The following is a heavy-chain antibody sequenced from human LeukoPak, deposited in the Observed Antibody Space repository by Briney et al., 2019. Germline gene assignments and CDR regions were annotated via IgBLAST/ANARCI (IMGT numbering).Heavy chain of an antibody. CDR1: GGSFSTYG. J-gene: IGHJ4*02. CDR2: SIPIFGLA. Sequence: SVKVSCKASGGSFSTYGITWVRQAPGQGLEWMGGSIPIFGLASYAQKFQGRVTITADESTSTAYMELSSLRSEDTAVYYCARDRSGGTFSGDWGQGTLVTVSS. D-gene: IGHD1-1*01. CDR3: ARDRSGGTFSGD. V-gene: IGHV1-69*13.